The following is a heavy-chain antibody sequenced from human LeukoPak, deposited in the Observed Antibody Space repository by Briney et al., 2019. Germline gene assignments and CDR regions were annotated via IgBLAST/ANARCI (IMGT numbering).Heavy chain of an antibody. V-gene: IGHV3-74*01. J-gene: IGHJ6*02. CDR2: IHSDGSTT. CDR1: RITVSKDW. Sequence: GGSLRLSCAVSRITVSKDWMHWVRQVPGKGLVWVSRIHSDGSTTDYADSVKGRFTITRDSAKNTLYLEMNSLRVEDTAVYYCTRDANHYGGMDVWGQGTTVTVSS. CDR3: TRDANHYGGMDV.